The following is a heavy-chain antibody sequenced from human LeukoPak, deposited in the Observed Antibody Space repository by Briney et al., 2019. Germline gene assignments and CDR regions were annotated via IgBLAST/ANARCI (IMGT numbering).Heavy chain of an antibody. CDR2: IYYSGST. Sequence: SETLSLTCTVSGGSISSSSYYWGWIRQPPGKGLEWIGSIYYSGSTYYNPSLKSRVTISVDTSKNQFSLKLSSVTAADTAVYYCARGPAVVVVPAAANWYFDLWGRGTLVTVSS. J-gene: IGHJ2*01. CDR3: ARGPAVVVVPAAANWYFDL. V-gene: IGHV4-39*07. CDR1: GGSISSSSYY. D-gene: IGHD2-2*01.